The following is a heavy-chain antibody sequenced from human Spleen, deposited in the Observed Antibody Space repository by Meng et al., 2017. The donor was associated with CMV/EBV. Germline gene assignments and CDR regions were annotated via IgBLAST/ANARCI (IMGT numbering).Heavy chain of an antibody. CDR1: GGSISSSSYY. J-gene: IGHJ5*02. D-gene: IGHD6-13*01. V-gene: IGHV4-39*07. CDR3: ARELEAAGPNWFDP. CDR2: IYYSGST. Sequence: GGSISSSSYYWGWIRQPPGKGLEWIGSIYYSGSTYYNPSLKSRVTISVDTSKNQFSLKLSSVTAADTAVYYCARELEAAGPNWFDPWGQGTLVTVSS.